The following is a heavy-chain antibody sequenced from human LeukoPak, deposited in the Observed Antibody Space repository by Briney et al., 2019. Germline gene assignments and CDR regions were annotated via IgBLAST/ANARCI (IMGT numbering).Heavy chain of an antibody. CDR3: ARTPTVLRFLEWLSHFDY. CDR2: ISAYNGNT. J-gene: IGHJ4*02. CDR1: GYTFTSYG. D-gene: IGHD3-3*01. Sequence: SVKVSCKASGYTFTSYGISWVRQAPGQGLEWMGWISAYNGNTNYAQKLQGRVTMTTDTSTSTAYMELRSLRSDDTAVYYCARTPTVLRFLEWLSHFDYWGQGTLVTASS. V-gene: IGHV1-18*01.